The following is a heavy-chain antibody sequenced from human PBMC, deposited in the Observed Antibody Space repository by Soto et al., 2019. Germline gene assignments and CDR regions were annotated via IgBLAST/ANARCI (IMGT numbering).Heavy chain of an antibody. J-gene: IGHJ6*02. CDR2: ISAYNGNT. CDR1: GYTFPNYG. D-gene: IGHD2-15*01. Sequence: QVQLVQSGAEVKKPGASVKVSCKASGYTFPNYGISWVRQAPGQGLEWMGWISAYNGNTNYAQKLKGRVTMTTDTSTYTAYMELRSLRSDDTAVYYCARDWGNCTGGSCYSDYYYDYGMDVWGQGTTVTVSS. V-gene: IGHV1-18*01. CDR3: ARDWGNCTGGSCYSDYYYDYGMDV.